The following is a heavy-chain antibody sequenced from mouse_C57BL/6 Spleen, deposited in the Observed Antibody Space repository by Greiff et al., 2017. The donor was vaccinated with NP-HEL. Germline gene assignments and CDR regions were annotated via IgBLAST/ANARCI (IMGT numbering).Heavy chain of an antibody. D-gene: IGHD4-1*01. Sequence: EVKLQESGAELVKPGASVKLSCTASGFNIKDYYMHWVKQRTEQGLAWIGRIDPEAGDTKYAPKFQGKATITADTSSNTAYLQLSSLTSEDTAVYYCVSGTGYFDVWGTGATVTVPS. CDR3: VSGTGYFDV. CDR2: IDPEAGDT. V-gene: IGHV14-2*01. CDR1: GFNIKDYY. J-gene: IGHJ1*03.